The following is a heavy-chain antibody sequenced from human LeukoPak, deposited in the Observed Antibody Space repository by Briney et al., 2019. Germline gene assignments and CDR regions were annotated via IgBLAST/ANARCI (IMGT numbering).Heavy chain of an antibody. CDR2: IRTYNRNT. Sequence: ASVTVSCMPSVYTFTTYDISWVRQAPGQGVEWRGWIRTYNRNTNYAQMLQGRVTMTTATSTSTAYMELRSLRSDDTAVYYCARDGYSGVDCWGQGTLVTVSS. D-gene: IGHD5-18*01. CDR3: ARDGYSGVDC. CDR1: VYTFTTYD. V-gene: IGHV1-18*01. J-gene: IGHJ4*02.